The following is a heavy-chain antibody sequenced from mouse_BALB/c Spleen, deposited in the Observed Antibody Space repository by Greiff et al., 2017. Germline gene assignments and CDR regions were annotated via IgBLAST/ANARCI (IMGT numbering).Heavy chain of an antibody. Sequence: QVQLQQSGAELARPGASVKLSCKASGYTFTSYWMQWVKQRPGQGLEWIGAIYPGDGDTRYTQKFKGKATLTADKSSSTAYMQLSSLASEDSAVYYCAGYDYDGYFDVWGAGTTVTVSS. CDR3: AGYDYDGYFDV. V-gene: IGHV1-87*01. CDR2: IYPGDGDT. CDR1: GYTFTSYW. J-gene: IGHJ1*01. D-gene: IGHD2-4*01.